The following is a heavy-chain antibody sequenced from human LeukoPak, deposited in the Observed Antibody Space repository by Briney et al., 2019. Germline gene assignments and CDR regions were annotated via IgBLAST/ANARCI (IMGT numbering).Heavy chain of an antibody. V-gene: IGHV4-59*01. CDR2: IYYSGST. J-gene: IGHJ5*02. CDR3: ARDKNEDPIAAAGTWWFDP. CDR1: GGSISSYY. Sequence: SETLSLTCTVSGGSISSYYWSWIRQPPGKGLEWIGYIYYSGSTYYNPSLKSRVTISVHTSKNQFSLKLSSVTAADTAVYYCARDKNEDPIAAAGTWWFDPWGQGTLVTVSS. D-gene: IGHD6-13*01.